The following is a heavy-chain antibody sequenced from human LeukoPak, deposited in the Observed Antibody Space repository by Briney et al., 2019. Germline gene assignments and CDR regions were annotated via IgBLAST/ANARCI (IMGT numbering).Heavy chain of an antibody. Sequence: PSQTLSLTCTVSGGSISSGSYYWSRIRQPAGKGLEWIGRIYTSGSTNYNPSLKSRVTISVDTSKNQFSLKLSSVTAADTAVYYCAREVGIDFWSGYPRFDYWGRGTLVTVSS. CDR1: GGSISSGSYY. J-gene: IGHJ4*02. D-gene: IGHD3-3*01. CDR2: IYTSGST. CDR3: AREVGIDFWSGYPRFDY. V-gene: IGHV4-61*02.